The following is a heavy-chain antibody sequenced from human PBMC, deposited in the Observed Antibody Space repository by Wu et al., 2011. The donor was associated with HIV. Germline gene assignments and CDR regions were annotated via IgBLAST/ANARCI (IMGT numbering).Heavy chain of an antibody. V-gene: IGHV1-2*02. Sequence: QVQLVQSGAEVKKPGASVKVSCQTSGYTSTGHYTHWVRQAPGQRPEWMGWMNPNSGGTTFAPKFQGRITMTRDTSTSTAYLEVRGLRADDTAVYYCARDYCSGGFCHYFFDSWARDPGHRLL. CDR1: GYTSTGHY. CDR2: MNPNSGGT. D-gene: IGHD2-15*01. J-gene: IGHJ4*03. CDR3: ARDYCSGGFCHYFFDS.